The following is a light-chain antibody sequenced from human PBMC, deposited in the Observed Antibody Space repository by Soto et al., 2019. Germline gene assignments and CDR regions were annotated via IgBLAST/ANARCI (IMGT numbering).Light chain of an antibody. V-gene: IGKV3-20*01. CDR2: GAS. J-gene: IGKJ2*01. Sequence: EIVLTQSPGTLSLSPGERATLSCRASQSVSSSYLAWYQQKPGQAPRLLIYGASSRATGIPDRFSGSGSGTDFTLTISRLETEDFAVYFCQHYGNSQPFTFGQGTKVEIK. CDR3: QHYGNSQPFT. CDR1: QSVSSSY.